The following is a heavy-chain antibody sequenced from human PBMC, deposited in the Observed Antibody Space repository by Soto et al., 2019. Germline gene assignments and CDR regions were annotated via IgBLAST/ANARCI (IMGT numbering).Heavy chain of an antibody. CDR2: IYYSGST. V-gene: IGHV4-59*01. CDR3: ARAIDYYGSGSYYNYYYYYYMDV. Sequence: PSETLSLTCTVSGGSIISYYWSWIRQPPWKGLEWIGYIYYSGSTNYNPSLKSRVTISVDTSKNQFSLKLSSVTAADTAVYYCARAIDYYGSGSYYNYYYYYYMDVWGKGTTVTVSS. CDR1: GGSIISYY. D-gene: IGHD3-10*01. J-gene: IGHJ6*03.